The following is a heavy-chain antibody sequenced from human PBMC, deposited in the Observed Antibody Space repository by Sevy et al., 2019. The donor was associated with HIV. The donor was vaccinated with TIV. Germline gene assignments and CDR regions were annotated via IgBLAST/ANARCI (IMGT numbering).Heavy chain of an antibody. CDR2: IYYRGST. J-gene: IGHJ4*02. CDR3: ARDFGGYCSGGSCAAFNY. D-gene: IGHD2-15*01. CDR1: GGSISSGGYY. V-gene: IGHV4-31*03. Sequence: SETLSLTCTVSGGSISSGGYYWSWIRQHPGKGLEWIGYIYYRGSTYYNPSLKSRVTISMDTSKNQFPLKLSSVTAADTAVYYCARDFGGYCSGGSCAAFNYWGQGTLVTVSS.